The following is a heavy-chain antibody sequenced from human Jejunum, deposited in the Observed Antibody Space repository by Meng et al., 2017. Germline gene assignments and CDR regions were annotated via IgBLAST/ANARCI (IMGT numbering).Heavy chain of an antibody. V-gene: IGHV4-61*08. D-gene: IGHD1-26*01. CDR3: ARDHMGSLDY. J-gene: IGHJ4*02. Sequence: QVEPQVSGPGLLRHSECFSLICSVSGGSVSSAGYPCSWIRQPPGKGLEWIGYASTNYNPSLKSRVTISVDTSKNQFSLRLTSVTAADTAVYYCARDHMGSLDYWGQGILVTVSS. CDR2: AST. CDR1: GGSVSSAGYP.